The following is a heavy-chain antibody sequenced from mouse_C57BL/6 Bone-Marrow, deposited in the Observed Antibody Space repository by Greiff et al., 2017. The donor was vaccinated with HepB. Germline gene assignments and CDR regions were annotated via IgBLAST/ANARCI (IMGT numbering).Heavy chain of an antibody. CDR2: ISSGGDYI. J-gene: IGHJ1*03. V-gene: IGHV5-9-1*02. Sequence: VMLVESGEGLVKPGGSLKLSCAASGFPFRSYAMSWVRQTPEKRLEWVAYISSGGDYIYYADTVKGRFTISRDNARNTLYLQMSSLKSEDTAMYYCTRAVDRDWYFDVWGTGTTVTVSS. CDR1: GFPFRSYA. CDR3: TRAVDRDWYFDV. D-gene: IGHD2-14*01.